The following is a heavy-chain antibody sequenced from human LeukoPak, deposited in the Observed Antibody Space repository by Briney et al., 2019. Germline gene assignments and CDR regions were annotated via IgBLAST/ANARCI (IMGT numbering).Heavy chain of an antibody. CDR2: INPSGGST. V-gene: IGHV1-46*01. CDR3: ARDQLNADYYDSSGYFAFDI. J-gene: IGHJ3*02. CDR1: GYTFTSYY. Sequence: GASVKVSCKASGYTFTSYYMHWVRQAPGQGLEWMGIINPSGGSTSYARKFQGRVTMTRDTSTSTVYMELSSLRSEDTAVYYCARDQLNADYYDSSGYFAFDIWGQGTMVTVSS. D-gene: IGHD3-22*01.